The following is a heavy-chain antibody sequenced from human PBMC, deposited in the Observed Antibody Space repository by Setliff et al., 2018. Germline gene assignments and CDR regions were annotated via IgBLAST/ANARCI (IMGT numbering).Heavy chain of an antibody. J-gene: IGHJ5*01. V-gene: IGHV4-61*09. CDR1: GASISSGSHY. Sequence: PSETLSLTCNVSGASISSGSHYWSWIRQSAGEKPTWIGHVYSTGSTYYNPSFESRVSISVDKSNNQFSLKMTSATAADTAMYYCVRDRYGRNSDGSGVYNWFDSWGQGILVTVS. CDR3: VRDRYGRNSDGSGVYNWFDS. D-gene: IGHD2-15*01. CDR2: VYSTGST.